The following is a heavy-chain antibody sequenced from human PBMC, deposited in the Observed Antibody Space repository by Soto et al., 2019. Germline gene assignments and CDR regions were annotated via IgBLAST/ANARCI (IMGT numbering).Heavy chain of an antibody. V-gene: IGHV5-51*01. Sequence: GESLKISCKGSGYSFTSYWIGWVRQMPGKGLEWMGIIYPGDSDTRYSPSFQGQVTISADKSISTAYLQWSSLKASDTAMYYYARSVEGLRFLEWLFINWGQGTLVTVSS. CDR2: IYPGDSDT. CDR3: ARSVEGLRFLEWLFIN. CDR1: GYSFTSYW. J-gene: IGHJ4*02. D-gene: IGHD3-3*01.